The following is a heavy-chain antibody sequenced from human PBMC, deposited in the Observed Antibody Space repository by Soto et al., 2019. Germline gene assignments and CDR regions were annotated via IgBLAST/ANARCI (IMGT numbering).Heavy chain of an antibody. J-gene: IGHJ4*02. Sequence: ASVKVSCKASGYTFTSYDINWVRQATGQGLEWMGWMNPNSGNTGYAQKFQGRVTMTRNTSISTAYMELSSLRSEDTAVYYCARGDWSETYYYDSSGYYLLVYWGQGTLVTVSS. D-gene: IGHD3-22*01. CDR3: ARGDWSETYYYDSSGYYLLVY. CDR2: MNPNSGNT. V-gene: IGHV1-8*01. CDR1: GYTFTSYD.